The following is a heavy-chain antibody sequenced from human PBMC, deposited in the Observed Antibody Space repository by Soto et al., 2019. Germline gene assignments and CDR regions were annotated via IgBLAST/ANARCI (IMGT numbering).Heavy chain of an antibody. CDR3: AIMQSVFDH. V-gene: IGHV6-1*01. CDR2: TYYRSKWYN. CDR1: GDSVSSRSAA. J-gene: IGHJ4*02. D-gene: IGHD2-8*01. Sequence: SEAISLTCVISGDSVSSRSAAWNWIRQSPSRGLEWLGRTYYRSKWYNDYAVSVKSRITINPDTSKNQFSLQLNSVTPEDTAMYYCAIMQSVFDHWVQATPVPVSS.